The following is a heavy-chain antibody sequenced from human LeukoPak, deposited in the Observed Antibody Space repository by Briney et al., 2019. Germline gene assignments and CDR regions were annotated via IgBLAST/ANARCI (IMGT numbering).Heavy chain of an antibody. D-gene: IGHD3-10*01. CDR1: GFTVSSNY. J-gene: IGHJ4*02. CDR3: ARVWVVRYYYGSGSYFDY. CDR2: IYSGGST. Sequence: GRSLRLSCAASGFTVSSNYMSWVRQAPGKGLEWVSVIYSGGSTYYADSVKGRFTISRDNSKNTLYPQMNSLRAEDTAVYYCARVWVVRYYYGSGSYFDYWGQGTLVTVSS. V-gene: IGHV3-66*01.